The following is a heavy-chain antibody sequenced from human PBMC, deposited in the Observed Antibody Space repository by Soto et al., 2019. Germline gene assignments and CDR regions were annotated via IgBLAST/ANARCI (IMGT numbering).Heavy chain of an antibody. J-gene: IGHJ6*02. CDR3: ARGRGAGPAAMPSFSLGV. CDR1: GFTFSSYA. Sequence: SLRLSCAASGFTFSSYAMHWVRQAPGKGLEWVAVISYDGSNKYYADSVKGRFTISRDNSKNTLYLQMNSLRAEDTAVYYCARGRGAGPAAMPSFSLGVWGQGTTVTVSS. CDR2: ISYDGSNK. D-gene: IGHD2-2*01. V-gene: IGHV3-30-3*01.